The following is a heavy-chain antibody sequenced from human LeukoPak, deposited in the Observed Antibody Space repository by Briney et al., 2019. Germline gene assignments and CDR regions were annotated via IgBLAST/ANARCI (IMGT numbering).Heavy chain of an antibody. J-gene: IGHJ6*03. CDR3: ARDADTRGYCSSTSCYAGYYYYMDV. V-gene: IGHV1-46*01. CDR2: INPSGGST. D-gene: IGHD2-2*01. Sequence: ASAKVSCKASGYTFTSYYMHWVRQAPGQGLEWMGIINPSGGSTSYAQKFQGRVTMTRDTSTSTVYMELSSLRSEDTAVYYCARDADTRGYCSSTSCYAGYYYYMDVWGKGTTVTVSS. CDR1: GYTFTSYY.